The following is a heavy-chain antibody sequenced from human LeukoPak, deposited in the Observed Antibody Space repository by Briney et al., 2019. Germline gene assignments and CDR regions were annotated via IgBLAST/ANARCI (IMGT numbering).Heavy chain of an antibody. J-gene: IGHJ4*02. CDR1: GYTFTSYD. CDR3: ARGMTTVTTRPDY. D-gene: IGHD4-17*01. V-gene: IGHV1-8*01. CDR2: MNPNSGNT. Sequence: ASVKVSCKASGYTFTSYDINWVRQATGQRLEWMGWMNPNSGNTGYAQKFQGRVTMTRNTSISTAYMELSSLRSEDTAVYYCARGMTTVTTRPDYWGQGTLVTVSS.